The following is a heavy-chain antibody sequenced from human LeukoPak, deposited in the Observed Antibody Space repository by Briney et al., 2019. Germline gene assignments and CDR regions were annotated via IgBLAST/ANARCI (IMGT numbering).Heavy chain of an antibody. D-gene: IGHD5-18*01. CDR2: ISSSSSYI. CDR1: GFTFSSYS. V-gene: IGHV3-21*01. Sequence: GGSLRLSCAASGFTFSSYSMNWVRQAPGKGLEWVSSISSSSSYIYYADSVKGRFTISRDNAKNSLYLQMNSLRAEDTAVYYCASASGPGRWIQLVRADYYYGMDVWGQGTTVTVSS. J-gene: IGHJ6*02. CDR3: ASASGPGRWIQLVRADYYYGMDV.